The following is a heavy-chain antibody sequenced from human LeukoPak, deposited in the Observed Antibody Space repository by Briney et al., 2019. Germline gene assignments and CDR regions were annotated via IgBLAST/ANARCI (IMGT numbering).Heavy chain of an antibody. J-gene: IGHJ5*01. D-gene: IGHD3-22*01. CDR1: GYTFTSSG. CDR3: ARPRNYYDNGGYYNWFDS. Sequence: ASVKVSCKASGYTFTSSGISWVRQAPGQGLEWMGWISVNNGNAKYAQKFQGRVTMTTDTSTTTAYMELRSLRSDDTAVYFCARPRNYYDNGGYYNWFDSWGQGTLVTASS. V-gene: IGHV1-18*01. CDR2: ISVNNGNA.